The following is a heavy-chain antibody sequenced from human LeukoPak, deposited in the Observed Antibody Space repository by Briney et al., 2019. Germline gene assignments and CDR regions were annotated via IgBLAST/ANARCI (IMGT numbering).Heavy chain of an antibody. CDR1: GYTFTSYG. D-gene: IGHD3-10*01. CDR3: ARDDYYGSGSYSGLIDY. J-gene: IGHJ4*02. CDR2: ISAYNGNT. V-gene: IGHV1-18*01. Sequence: GVSVKVSCKASGYTFTSYGISWVRQAPGQGLEWMGWISAYNGNTNYAQKLQGRVTMTTDTSTSTAYMELRSLRSDDTAVYYCARDDYYGSGSYSGLIDYWGQGTLVTVSS.